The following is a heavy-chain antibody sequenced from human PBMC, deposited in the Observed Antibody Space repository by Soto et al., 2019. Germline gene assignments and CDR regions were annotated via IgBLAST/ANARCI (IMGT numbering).Heavy chain of an antibody. V-gene: IGHV1-69*13. Sequence: GASVKVSCKASGGTFGSYAISWVRQAPGQGLEWMGGFNPIFETASYAQQFQGRVTITADESTNTVYMDLSSLRSEDTAVYYCTRGITLIRGVIPPGYYYGMDVWGQGTTVTVSS. J-gene: IGHJ6*02. D-gene: IGHD3-10*01. CDR3: TRGITLIRGVIPPGYYYGMDV. CDR2: FNPIFETA. CDR1: GGTFGSYA.